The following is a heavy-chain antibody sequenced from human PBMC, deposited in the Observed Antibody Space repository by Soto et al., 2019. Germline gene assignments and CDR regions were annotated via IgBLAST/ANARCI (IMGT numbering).Heavy chain of an antibody. CDR3: ARTARFWAFDI. V-gene: IGHV1-69*02. Sequence: QVQLVQSGAEVKKPGSSVKVSCKASGGTFSSYTISWVRQAPGQGLEWMGRIIPILGIANYAQKFQGRVTITADKSTSTAYMELSSLRSEDTAVYYCARTARFWAFDIWGQGTMVTVSS. CDR1: GGTFSSYT. J-gene: IGHJ3*02. D-gene: IGHD3-3*01. CDR2: IIPILGIA.